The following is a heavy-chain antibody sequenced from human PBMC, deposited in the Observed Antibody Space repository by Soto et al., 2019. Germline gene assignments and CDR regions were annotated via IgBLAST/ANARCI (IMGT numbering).Heavy chain of an antibody. D-gene: IGHD3-22*01. CDR1: GFTFSSYA. V-gene: IGHV3-48*04. Sequence: PGGSLRLSCAASGFTFSSYAMHWVRQAPGKGLEWVSYISSSGSTIYYADSVKGRFTISRDNAKNSLYLQMNSLRAEDTAVYYCARGAYYYDSSGYFYWGQGTLVTVSS. CDR3: ARGAYYYDSSGYFY. J-gene: IGHJ4*02. CDR2: ISSSGSTI.